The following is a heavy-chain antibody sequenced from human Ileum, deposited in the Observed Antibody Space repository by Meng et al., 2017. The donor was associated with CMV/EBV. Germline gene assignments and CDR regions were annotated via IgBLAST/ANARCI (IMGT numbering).Heavy chain of an antibody. Sequence: GGSLRLSCAASGFTFSTYGMHWVRQAPGKGLEWVAFIRYDGSNKYYADSVKGRFTICRDNSKNTLYLQMNSRRDEDTAVYYCATRGGMDVWGQGTTVTVSS. D-gene: IGHD1-26*01. CDR1: GFTFSTYG. V-gene: IGHV3-30*02. CDR2: IRYDGSNK. J-gene: IGHJ6*02. CDR3: ATRGGMDV.